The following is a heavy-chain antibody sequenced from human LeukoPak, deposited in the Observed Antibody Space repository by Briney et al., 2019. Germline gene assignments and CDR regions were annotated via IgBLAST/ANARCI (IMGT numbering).Heavy chain of an antibody. CDR2: ISYDGSNK. V-gene: IGHV3-30-3*01. CDR3: AKMSGWYFLDY. Sequence: GGSLRLSCAASGFTFSSYAMHWVRQAPGKGLEWVAVISYDGSNKYYADSVKGRFTISRDNAKNSLYLQMNSLRAEDTALYYCAKMSGWYFLDYWGQGTLVTVSS. CDR1: GFTFSSYA. D-gene: IGHD6-19*01. J-gene: IGHJ4*02.